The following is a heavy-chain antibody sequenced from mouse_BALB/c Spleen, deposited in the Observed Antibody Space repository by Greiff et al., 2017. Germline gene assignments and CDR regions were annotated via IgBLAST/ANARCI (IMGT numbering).Heavy chain of an antibody. CDR2: ISSGGSYT. Sequence: EVKVVDSGGGLVKPGGSLKLSCAASGFTFSSYTMSWVRQTPEKRLEWVATISSGGSYTYYPDSVKGRFTISRDNAKNTLYLQMSSLKSEDTAMYYCTWDEDWFAYWGQGTLVTVSA. V-gene: IGHV5-6-4*01. CDR1: GFTFSSYT. J-gene: IGHJ3*01. CDR3: TWDEDWFAY. D-gene: IGHD4-1*01.